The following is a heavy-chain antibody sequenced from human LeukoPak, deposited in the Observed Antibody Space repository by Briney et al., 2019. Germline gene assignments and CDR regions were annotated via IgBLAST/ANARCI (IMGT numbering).Heavy chain of an antibody. V-gene: IGHV3-53*01. CDR2: LYTGGGT. CDR3: TRSGYRHPYHFDS. J-gene: IGHJ4*02. Sequence: PGGSLRLSCAASGFSVRTTYMSWVRQAPGKGLEWVSVLYTGGGTDHADSVKGRFTMSRDNSKNTLSLQMNSLRAEDTAIYYCTRSGYRHPYHFDSWGQRTLVTVSS. CDR1: GFSVRTTY. D-gene: IGHD3-22*01.